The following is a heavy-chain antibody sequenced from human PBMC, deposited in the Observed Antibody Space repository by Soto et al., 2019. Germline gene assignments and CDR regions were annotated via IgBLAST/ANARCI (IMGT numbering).Heavy chain of an antibody. D-gene: IGHD3-16*02. CDR2: FYYMGST. CDR3: PRERSYRLNYFDY. J-gene: IGHJ4*02. CDR1: GGSISSGGYY. Sequence: PSETLSLTCTLSGGSISSGGYYRSWIRQNPGKGLEWIGYFYYMGSTFYNPSLQSRVTISVDTPKNQFSRQRSTLTAADTAVLYCPRERSYRLNYFDYWGQGILVTVSS. V-gene: IGHV4-31*03.